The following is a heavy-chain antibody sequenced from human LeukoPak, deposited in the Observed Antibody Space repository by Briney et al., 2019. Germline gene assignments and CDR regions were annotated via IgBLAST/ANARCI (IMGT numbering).Heavy chain of an antibody. CDR3: AKSIAAAGSANYFDY. Sequence: PGGSLRLSCAASGFTVSSYAMSWVRQAPGKGLEWVSAISGSGGSTYYADSVKGRFTISRDNSKNTLYLQMNSLRAEDTAVYYCAKSIAAAGSANYFDYWGQGTLVTVSS. J-gene: IGHJ4*02. CDR1: GFTVSSYA. CDR2: ISGSGGST. V-gene: IGHV3-23*01. D-gene: IGHD6-13*01.